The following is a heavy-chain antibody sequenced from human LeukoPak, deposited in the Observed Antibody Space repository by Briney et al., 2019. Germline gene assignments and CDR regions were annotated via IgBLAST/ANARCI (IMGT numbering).Heavy chain of an antibody. CDR1: GGSISSSNW. Sequence: PSETLSLTCAVSGGSISSSNWWSWVRQPPGKGLEWIGEIYHSGSTNYNPSLKSRVTISVDKSKNQFSLKLSSVTAADTAVYYCARVISSVNWFDPWGQGTLVTVPS. J-gene: IGHJ5*02. CDR3: ARVISSVNWFDP. CDR2: IYHSGST. V-gene: IGHV4-4*02. D-gene: IGHD2-15*01.